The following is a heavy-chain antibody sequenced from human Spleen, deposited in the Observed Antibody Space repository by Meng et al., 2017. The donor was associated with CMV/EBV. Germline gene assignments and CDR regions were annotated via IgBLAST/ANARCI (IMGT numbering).Heavy chain of an antibody. V-gene: IGHV3-30-3*01. CDR2: ISYDGSNK. CDR1: GFTFSSYV. J-gene: IGHJ4*02. Sequence: GESLKISCAASGFTFSSYVMHWVRQAPGKGLEWVAVISYDGSNKYYADSVKGRFTISRDNSKNTLYLQMNSLRAEDTAVYYCARSMTTVTTIMTWGQGTLVTVSS. CDR3: ARSMTTVTTIMT. D-gene: IGHD4-11*01.